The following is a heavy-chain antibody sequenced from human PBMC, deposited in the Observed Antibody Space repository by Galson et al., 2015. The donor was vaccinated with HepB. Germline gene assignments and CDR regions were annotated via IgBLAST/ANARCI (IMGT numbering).Heavy chain of an antibody. CDR2: ISSNGGST. V-gene: IGHV3-64*02. J-gene: IGHJ4*02. CDR3: ARESGYYAFDY. D-gene: IGHD3-22*01. Sequence: LRLSCAASGFPFSSYAMHWVRQAPGKGLEYVSAISSNGGSTYYADSVKGRFTISRDNSKNTLYLQMGSLRAEDMAVYYCARESGYYAFDYWGQGTLVTVSS. CDR1: GFPFSSYA.